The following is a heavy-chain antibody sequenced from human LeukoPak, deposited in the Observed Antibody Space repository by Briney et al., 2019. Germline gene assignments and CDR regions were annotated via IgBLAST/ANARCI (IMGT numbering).Heavy chain of an antibody. CDR2: MSPNSGIT. Sequence: ASVKVSCKASGYTFTSYDINWVRQATGQGLEWMGWMSPNSGITGYAQKFQGRVTMTRNTAISTAYMELSSLRSEDTAVYYCVRTPPNWGADYWAREPWSPSPQ. D-gene: IGHD7-27*01. V-gene: IGHV1-8*01. CDR3: VRTPPNWGADY. J-gene: IGHJ4*02. CDR1: GYTFTSYD.